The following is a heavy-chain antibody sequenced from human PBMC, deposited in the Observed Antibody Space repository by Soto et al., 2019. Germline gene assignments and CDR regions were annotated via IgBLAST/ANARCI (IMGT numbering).Heavy chain of an antibody. CDR3: AREEAVAYGAFDI. V-gene: IGHV1-69*06. CDR1: GGTFSSYA. D-gene: IGHD6-19*01. Sequence: ASVKVSCKASGGTFSSYAISWVRQAPGQGLEWMGGIIPIFGTANYAQKFQGRVTITADKSTSTAYMELSSLRSEDTAVYYCAREEAVAYGAFDIWGQGTMVTVSS. CDR2: IIPIFGTA. J-gene: IGHJ3*02.